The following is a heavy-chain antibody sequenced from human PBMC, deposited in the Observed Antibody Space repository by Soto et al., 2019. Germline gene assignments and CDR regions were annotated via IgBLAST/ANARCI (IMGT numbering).Heavy chain of an antibody. CDR3: ASVNNWNWYYGMDV. J-gene: IGHJ6*02. V-gene: IGHV5-51*01. CDR2: IYPGDSDT. D-gene: IGHD1-7*01. CDR1: GYRFATYW. Sequence: ASVKVSCKCSGYRFATYWIGWVRQMPGKGLEWMGIIYPGDSDTRYSPSFQGQVTISADKSISTAYLQWSSLKASDTAMYYCASVNNWNWYYGMDVWGQGTTVTVSS.